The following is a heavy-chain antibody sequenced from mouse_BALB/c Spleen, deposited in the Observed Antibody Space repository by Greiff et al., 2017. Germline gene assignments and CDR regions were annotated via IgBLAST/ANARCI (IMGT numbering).Heavy chain of an antibody. Sequence: EVKLVESGGGLVQPGGSLRLSCATSGFTFTDYYMSWVRQPPGKALEWLGFIRNKANGYTTEYSASVKGRFTISRDNSQSILYLQMNTLRAEDSATYYCARDSDYGSRPFAYWGQGTLVTVSA. V-gene: IGHV7-3*02. CDR3: ARDSDYGSRPFAY. CDR1: GFTFTDYY. J-gene: IGHJ3*01. CDR2: IRNKANGYTT. D-gene: IGHD1-1*01.